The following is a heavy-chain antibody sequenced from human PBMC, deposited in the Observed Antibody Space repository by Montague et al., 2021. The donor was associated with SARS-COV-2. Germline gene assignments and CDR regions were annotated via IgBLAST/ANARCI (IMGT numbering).Heavy chain of an antibody. Sequence: SETLSLTCSISGGSINSFYWNWIRQSPGKGLEWIGYVYYTGGTNYNPSLKSRATISVDTSKNQFSLTVRSVTAADTAVYYCARAGGGSSYNYYGLDVWGQGTTVTVSS. J-gene: IGHJ6*02. D-gene: IGHD2-15*01. CDR1: GGSINSFY. CDR2: VYYTGGT. CDR3: ARAGGGSSYNYYGLDV. V-gene: IGHV4-59*01.